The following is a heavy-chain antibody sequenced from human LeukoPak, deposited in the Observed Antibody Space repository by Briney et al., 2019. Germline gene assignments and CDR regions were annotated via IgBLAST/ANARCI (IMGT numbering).Heavy chain of an antibody. J-gene: IGHJ4*02. CDR1: GYTFTSYY. D-gene: IGHD3-10*01. CDR3: ARVASPMVRGVHLDY. Sequence: ASVKVSCKASGYTFTSYYMHWVRQAPGQGLEWMGIINPSGGSTSYAQKFQGRVTMTRDTSTSTVYMELSSLRSEDTAVYYCARVASPMVRGVHLDYWGQGTLVTVSS. CDR2: INPSGGST. V-gene: IGHV1-46*01.